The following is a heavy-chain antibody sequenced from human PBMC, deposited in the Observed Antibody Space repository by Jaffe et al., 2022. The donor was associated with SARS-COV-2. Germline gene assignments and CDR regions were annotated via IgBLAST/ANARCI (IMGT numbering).Heavy chain of an antibody. V-gene: IGHV3-7*01. D-gene: IGHD2-15*01. J-gene: IGHJ6*03. CDR3: ARGEDGYYYYMDV. CDR1: GFRFSSFW. Sequence: EVQLVESGGGLVQPGGSLRLSCAASGFRFSSFWMSWVRQAPGKGLEWVANIKHDGSEKYYVDSVKGRFTISRDNAKNSVDLQMNSLRGEDTAVYYCARGEDGYYYYMDVWGKGTAVIVSS. CDR2: IKHDGSEK.